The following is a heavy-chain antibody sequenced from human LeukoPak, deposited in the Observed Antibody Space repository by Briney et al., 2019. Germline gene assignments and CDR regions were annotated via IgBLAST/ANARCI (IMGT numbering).Heavy chain of an antibody. D-gene: IGHD3-10*01. CDR2: ISGSGGST. V-gene: IGHV3-23*01. Sequence: PGGSLRLSCAASGFTFSSYAMSWVRQAPGKGLEWVSAISGSGGSTYYADSVKGRFTISRDNSKNTLYLQMNSLRAEDTAVYYCAKDEVHYYGSGSYSDIWGQGTMVTVSS. CDR3: AKDEVHYYGSGSYSDI. J-gene: IGHJ3*02. CDR1: GFTFSSYA.